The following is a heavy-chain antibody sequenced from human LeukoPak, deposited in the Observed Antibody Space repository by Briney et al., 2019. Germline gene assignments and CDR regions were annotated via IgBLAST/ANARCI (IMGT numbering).Heavy chain of an antibody. CDR2: IYYSGST. CDR3: ARHVVGSSWLAYNWFDP. V-gene: IGHV4-39*01. D-gene: IGHD6-13*01. Sequence: SETLSLTCTVSGGSISSSSYYWGWIRQPPGKGLEWIGSIYYSGSTYYNPSLKSRVTISVDTSKNQFSLKLSSVTAADTAVYYCARHVVGSSWLAYNWFDPWGQGTLVTVSS. CDR1: GGSISSSSYY. J-gene: IGHJ5*02.